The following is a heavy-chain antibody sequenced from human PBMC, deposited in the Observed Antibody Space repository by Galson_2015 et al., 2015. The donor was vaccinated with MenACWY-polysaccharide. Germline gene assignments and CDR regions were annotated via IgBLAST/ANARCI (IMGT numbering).Heavy chain of an antibody. D-gene: IGHD1-26*01. CDR2: ISSGGTI. CDR1: GFTFSSYS. V-gene: IGHV3-48*02. Sequence: SLRLSCAASGFTFSSYSMNWVRQAPGTGLEWVSYISSGGTIYYADSVKGRFTISRDNAKNLLYLQMNSLRDDDTAVYYCARVLKGLVGATPDYWGQGTLVTVSS. J-gene: IGHJ4*02. CDR3: ARVLKGLVGATPDY.